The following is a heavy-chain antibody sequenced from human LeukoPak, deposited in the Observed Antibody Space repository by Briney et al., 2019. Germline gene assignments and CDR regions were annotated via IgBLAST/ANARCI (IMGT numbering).Heavy chain of an antibody. CDR3: ARAYSSSSYCYYYGMDV. J-gene: IGHJ6*02. D-gene: IGHD6-6*01. V-gene: IGHV4-59*01. CDR1: GGSISSYY. CDR2: IYYSGST. Sequence: PSETLSLTCTVSGGSISSYYWSWIRQPPGKGLEWIGYIYYSGSTNYNPSLKSRVTISVDTSKNQFSLKLSSVTAADTAVYYCARAYSSSSYCYYYGMDVWGQGTTVTVSS.